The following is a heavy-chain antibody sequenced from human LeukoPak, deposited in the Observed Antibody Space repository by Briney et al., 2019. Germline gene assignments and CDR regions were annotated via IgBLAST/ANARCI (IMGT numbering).Heavy chain of an antibody. V-gene: IGHV3-21*01. Sequence: PGGSLRLSCAASRFTFSSYSMNWVRQAPGKGLEWVSSIRSSSSYIYYADSVKGRFTISRDNAKNSLYLQMNSLRAEDTAVYYCARDAQRLVVPATNWFDPWGQGTPVIVSS. CDR3: ARDAQRLVVPATNWFDP. D-gene: IGHD2-2*01. CDR1: RFTFSSYS. J-gene: IGHJ5*02. CDR2: IRSSSSYI.